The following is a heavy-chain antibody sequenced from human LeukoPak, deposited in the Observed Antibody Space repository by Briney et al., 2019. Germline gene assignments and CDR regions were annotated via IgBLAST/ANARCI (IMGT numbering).Heavy chain of an antibody. D-gene: IGHD6-6*01. CDR1: GGSFSGYY. J-gene: IGHJ5*02. Sequence: SETLSLTCAVYGGSFSGYYWSWIRQPPGKGLEWIGEINHSGSTNHNPSLKSRVTISVDTSKNQFSLKLSSVTAADTAVYYCARGPDEYSSSSTWFDPWGQGTLVTVSS. CDR3: ARGPDEYSSSSTWFDP. V-gene: IGHV4-34*01. CDR2: INHSGST.